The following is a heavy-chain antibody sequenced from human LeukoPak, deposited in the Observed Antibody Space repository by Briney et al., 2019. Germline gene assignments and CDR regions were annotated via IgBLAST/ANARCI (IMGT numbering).Heavy chain of an antibody. CDR3: ARYCSSTSCYGRYYFDY. J-gene: IGHJ4*02. V-gene: IGHV4-31*03. Sequence: PSETLSLTCTVFGGSISSGGYYWGWFRQHQGKGLEWFGNIYYSGSTYYNPSLKSRVTISVDTSKNQFSLKLSSVTAADTAVYYCARYCSSTSCYGRYYFDYWGQGTLVTVSS. CDR2: IYYSGST. D-gene: IGHD2-2*01. CDR1: GGSISSGGYY.